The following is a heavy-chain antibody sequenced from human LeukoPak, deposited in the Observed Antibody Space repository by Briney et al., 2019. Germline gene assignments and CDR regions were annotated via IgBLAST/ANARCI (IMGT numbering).Heavy chain of an antibody. Sequence: ASVKVSCKASGYTFTGYYMHWVRQAPGQGLEWMGWINPNSGGTNYAQKFQGRVTMTRDTSISTAYMELSRLRSEDTAVYYGAAALLGYWSSTRCYSGGDWGQGTLVTVSS. D-gene: IGHD2-2*01. J-gene: IGHJ4*02. V-gene: IGHV1-2*02. CDR2: INPNSGGT. CDR3: AAALLGYWSSTRCYSGGD. CDR1: GYTFTGYY.